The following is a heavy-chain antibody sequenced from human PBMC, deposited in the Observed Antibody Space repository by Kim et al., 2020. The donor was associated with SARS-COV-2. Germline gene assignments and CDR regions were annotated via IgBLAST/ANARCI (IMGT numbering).Heavy chain of an antibody. V-gene: IGHV4-59*01. D-gene: IGHD4-17*01. Sequence: DNPSLKSRVTISVDTSKEQFSLKLSSVTAEDTAVYYCAGDDYGDPIWCVWGQGTLVTVSS. J-gene: IGHJ4*02. CDR3: AGDDYGDPIWCV.